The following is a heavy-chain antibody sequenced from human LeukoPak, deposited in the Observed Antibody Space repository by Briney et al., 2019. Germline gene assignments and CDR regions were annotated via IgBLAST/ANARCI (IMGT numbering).Heavy chain of an antibody. D-gene: IGHD2-2*01. CDR2: INPHSGGT. V-gene: IGHV1-2*02. Sequence: SVKVSCKASGYTFTGYYLHWVRQAPGQGLEWMGWINPHSGGTHYAQQFQGRVTMARDTSISTAYMELSGLRYDDTAVYYCARDGVCSSTSCQSFDYWGQGTLVTVSS. CDR3: ARDGVCSSTSCQSFDY. J-gene: IGHJ4*02. CDR1: GYTFTGYY.